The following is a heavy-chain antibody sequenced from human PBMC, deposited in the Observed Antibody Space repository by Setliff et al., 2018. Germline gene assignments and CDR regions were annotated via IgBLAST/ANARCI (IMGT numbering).Heavy chain of an antibody. CDR3: ATDRAIVVVTATGTLNY. V-gene: IGHV1-18*01. J-gene: IGHJ4*02. CDR1: GYTFTSYG. D-gene: IGHD2-21*02. Sequence: ASVKVSCKASGYTFTSYGFSWVRQAPGQGLEWMGWISVYNGKTKYAQKFQGRVTMTTDTSTRTAYMEVTSLRSDDTAVYYCATDRAIVVVTATGTLNYWGQGTLVTVSS. CDR2: ISVYNGKT.